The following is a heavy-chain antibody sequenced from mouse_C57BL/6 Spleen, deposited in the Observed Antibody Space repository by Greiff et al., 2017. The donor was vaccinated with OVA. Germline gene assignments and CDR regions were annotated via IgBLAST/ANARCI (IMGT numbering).Heavy chain of an antibody. D-gene: IGHD2-2*01. Sequence: QVQLQQSGAELAKPGASVKLSCKASGYTFTSYWMHWVKQRPGQGLEWIGYINPSSGYTKYNQKFKDKATLTADKSSSTAYMQLSSLTYEVSAVYYCARSRNGYEVWFAYWGQGTLVTVSA. J-gene: IGHJ3*01. V-gene: IGHV1-7*01. CDR1: GYTFTSYW. CDR2: INPSSGYT. CDR3: ARSRNGYEVWFAY.